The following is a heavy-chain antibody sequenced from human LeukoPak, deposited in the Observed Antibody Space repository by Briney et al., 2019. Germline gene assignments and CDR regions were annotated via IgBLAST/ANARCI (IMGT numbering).Heavy chain of an antibody. D-gene: IGHD3-22*01. CDR2: IYSGGST. V-gene: IGHV3-53*01. J-gene: IGHJ4*02. CDR1: GFTVSSNY. CDR3: ARAAYDSSGYLTL. Sequence: GGSLRLSCAASGFTVSSNYMSWARQAPGKGLEWVSVIYSGGSTYYADSVKGRFTISRDNSKNTLYLQMNSLRVEDTSMYYCARAAYDSSGYLTLWGRGTLVTVSS.